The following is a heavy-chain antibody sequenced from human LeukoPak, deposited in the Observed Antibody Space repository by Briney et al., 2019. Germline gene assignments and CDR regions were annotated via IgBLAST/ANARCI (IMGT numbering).Heavy chain of an antibody. D-gene: IGHD6-19*01. CDR2: IGGSGGMT. CDR3: AKWGGDSGAEQWLVLDY. V-gene: IGHV3-23*01. Sequence: GGSLRLSCAASGYTFSNYAMGWVRQAPGKGREWVSGIGGSGGMTYYADSVKGRFTISRDNSKNTLYLEMNSLRVEDTAIYYCAKWGGDSGAEQWLVLDYWGQGTLVTVSS. J-gene: IGHJ4*02. CDR1: GYTFSNYA.